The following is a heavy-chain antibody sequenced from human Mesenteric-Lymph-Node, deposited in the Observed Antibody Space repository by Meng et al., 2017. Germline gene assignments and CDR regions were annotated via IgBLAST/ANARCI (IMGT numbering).Heavy chain of an antibody. CDR1: GGSISSGSYY. D-gene: IGHD3-10*01. V-gene: IGHV4-61*02. CDR2: IYTSGST. CDR3: ARVQDYYGSGRYFDY. Sequence: SETLSLTCTVSGGSISSGSYYWSWIRQPAGKGLEWIGRIYTSGSTNYNPSLKSRVTISVDTSKNQFSLKLSSVTAADTAVYYCARVQDYYGSGRYFDYWGQGTLVTVSS. J-gene: IGHJ4*02.